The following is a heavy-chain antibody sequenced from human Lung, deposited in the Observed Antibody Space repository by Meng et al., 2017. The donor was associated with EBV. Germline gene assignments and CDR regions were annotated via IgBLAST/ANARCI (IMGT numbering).Heavy chain of an antibody. CDR1: GFTFSNAW. Sequence: EGQLVESGGGLVKPGGSLRLSCAASGFTFSNAWMSWVRQAPGKGLEWVGRIKSKTDGGTTDYAAPVKGRFTISRDDSKNMLYLQMNSLKSDDTAVYYCTRWSYGGTAYWGQGTLVTVSS. D-gene: IGHD4-23*01. J-gene: IGHJ4*02. CDR2: IKSKTDGGTT. CDR3: TRWSYGGTAY. V-gene: IGHV3-15*01.